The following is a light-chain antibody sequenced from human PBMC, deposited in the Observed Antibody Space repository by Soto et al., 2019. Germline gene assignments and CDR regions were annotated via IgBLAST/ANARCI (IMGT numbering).Light chain of an antibody. CDR1: QSVRSSN. CDR2: GAY. Sequence: EIVLTQSPGTLSLSPGERATLSCRASQSVRSSNLAWYQQKPGQAPRLLIYGAYTRATGIPATFSGSGSGTEFTLTISSLQSEDFAVYYCQQYNNWPPWTCGQGTKVDIK. J-gene: IGKJ1*01. V-gene: IGKV3-15*01. CDR3: QQYNNWPPWT.